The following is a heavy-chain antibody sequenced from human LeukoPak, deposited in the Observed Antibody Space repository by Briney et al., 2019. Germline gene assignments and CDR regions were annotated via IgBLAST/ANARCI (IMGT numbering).Heavy chain of an antibody. CDR3: AHRRGYDFWSGYLDY. J-gene: IGHJ4*02. D-gene: IGHD3-3*01. CDR2: IYWDDDK. Sequence: SAPTLVKPTQTLTLTCTFSGFSLSTSGVGVGWIRQPPGKALEWLALIYWDDDKRYSPSLKSRLTITKDTSKNQVVLTMTNMDPVDTATYYCAHRRGYDFWSGYLDYWGQGTLVTVSS. V-gene: IGHV2-5*02. CDR1: GFSLSTSGVG.